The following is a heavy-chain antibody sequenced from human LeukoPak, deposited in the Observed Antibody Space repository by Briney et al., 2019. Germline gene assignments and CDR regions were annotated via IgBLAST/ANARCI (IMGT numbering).Heavy chain of an antibody. CDR1: GGSISSSSYD. J-gene: IGHJ6*03. CDR3: ARRVFYYYYVDV. CDR2: IYYSGST. V-gene: IGHV4-39*07. Sequence: SETLSLTCTVSGGSISSSSYDWGWLRQPPGKGLEWIGSIYYSGSTYYNPSLKSRFTISVDTSKNQFSLKLSSVTAADTAVYYCARRVFYYYYVDVWGKGTTVTVSS.